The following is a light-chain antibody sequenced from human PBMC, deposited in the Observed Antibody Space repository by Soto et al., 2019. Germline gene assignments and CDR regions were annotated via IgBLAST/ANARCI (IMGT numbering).Light chain of an antibody. V-gene: IGLV2-14*01. CDR2: DVS. Sequence: SVLPQPASVSGSPGQSITISCTGTSSDVGGYNYVSWYLQHPGKAPKLIIYDVSNRPSGVSNRFSGSKSGNTASLTISGLQAEDEADYYCSSYTSSSTPYVFGTGTKVTVL. CDR1: SSDVGGYNY. J-gene: IGLJ1*01. CDR3: SSYTSSSTPYV.